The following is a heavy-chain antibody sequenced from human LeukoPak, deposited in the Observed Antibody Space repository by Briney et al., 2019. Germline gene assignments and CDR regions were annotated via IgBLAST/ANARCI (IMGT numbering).Heavy chain of an antibody. CDR3: ARGGSYVWGSYRLKSWFDP. J-gene: IGHJ5*02. CDR2: IYKSGST. Sequence: SSETLSLTCTVSGGSISSSSYYWGWIRQPPGKGLEWIGNIYKSGSTYYNPSLKSRVTISVDTSKNQFSLKLSSVTAADTAVYYCARGGSYVWGSYRLKSWFDPWGQGTLVTVSS. CDR1: GGSISSSSYY. V-gene: IGHV4-39*07. D-gene: IGHD3-16*02.